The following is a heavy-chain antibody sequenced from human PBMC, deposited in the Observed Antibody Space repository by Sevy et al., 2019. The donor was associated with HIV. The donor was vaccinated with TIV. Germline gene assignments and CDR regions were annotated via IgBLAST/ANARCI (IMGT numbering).Heavy chain of an antibody. V-gene: IGHV3-11*01. D-gene: IGHD3-10*01. CDR2: ISSGCSTI. Sequence: GSLRLSCAASGFTFSDYYMSWIRQAPGKGLAWVSYISSGCSTIYYADSVKGRFTISRDNAKNSLYLRMNSLRAEDTAVYYCARGLLWFGGHYFDYWAQRTLVTVSS. CDR3: ARGLLWFGGHYFDY. CDR1: GFTFSDYY. J-gene: IGHJ4*02.